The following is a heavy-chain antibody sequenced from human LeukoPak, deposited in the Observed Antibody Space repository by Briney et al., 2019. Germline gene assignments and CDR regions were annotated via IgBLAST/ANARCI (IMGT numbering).Heavy chain of an antibody. CDR3: ARGRYATGYFAGDFYHYMDV. D-gene: IGHD2-8*01. CDR1: GGSISSSSYY. J-gene: IGHJ6*03. Sequence: PSETLSLTCTVSGGSISSSSYYWGWIRQPPGKGLEWIGSIYYSGSTYYNPSLKSRVTISVDTSKNQFSLKVTSVTAADTAVYYCARGRYATGYFAGDFYHYMDVWGKGTTVTVSS. V-gene: IGHV4-39*07. CDR2: IYYSGST.